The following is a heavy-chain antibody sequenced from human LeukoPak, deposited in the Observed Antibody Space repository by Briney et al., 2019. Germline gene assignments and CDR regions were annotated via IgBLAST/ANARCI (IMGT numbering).Heavy chain of an antibody. Sequence: SETLSLTCTVSGGSISTFYWSWIRQPPGKGLEWIGYMYSSGSTNYNPSLKSRVTLSLDTSKSQFSLKLSSVTAADTAVYYCARGRTTYYSDSVAYYRDAFDIWGQGTMVTVSS. CDR3: ARGRTTYYSDSVAYYRDAFDI. V-gene: IGHV4-59*01. J-gene: IGHJ3*02. CDR1: GGSISTFY. CDR2: MYSSGST. D-gene: IGHD3-22*01.